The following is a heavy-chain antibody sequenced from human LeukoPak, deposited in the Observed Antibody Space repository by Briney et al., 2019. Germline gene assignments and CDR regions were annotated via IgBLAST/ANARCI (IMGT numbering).Heavy chain of an antibody. CDR3: AKDRTTAPRIIDY. CDR2: ISASGGST. D-gene: IGHD1-1*01. CDR1: GFTFSSSA. Sequence: PGGSLRLSCAASGFTFSSSAMSWVRQVPGKGLEWVSGISASGGSTNYADSVRGRFTISRDNSKNTLYLQMNSLRAEDTAVYYCAKDRTTAPRIIDYWGQGTLVTVSS. V-gene: IGHV3-23*01. J-gene: IGHJ4*02.